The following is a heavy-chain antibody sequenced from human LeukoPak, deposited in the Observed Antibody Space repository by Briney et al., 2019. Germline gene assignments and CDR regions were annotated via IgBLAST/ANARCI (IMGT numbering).Heavy chain of an antibody. V-gene: IGHV4-61*01. J-gene: IGHJ4*02. Sequence: SETLSLTCTVSGGSVSSGSYYWSWIRQPPGKGLEWIGYIYYSGSTNYNPSLKNRVTISVDTSKNQFSLKLSSVTAADTAVYYCARDMVRGPLDYWGQGTLVTVSS. CDR2: IYYSGST. CDR3: ARDMVRGPLDY. CDR1: GGSVSSGSYY. D-gene: IGHD3-10*01.